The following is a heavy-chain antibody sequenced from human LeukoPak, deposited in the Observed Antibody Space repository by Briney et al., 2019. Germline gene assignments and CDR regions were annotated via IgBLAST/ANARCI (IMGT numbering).Heavy chain of an antibody. V-gene: IGHV5-51*01. Sequence: GESLKISCKGSGCSFTSYWIGWLRQMPGKGLEWMGFIYPGDSDTRYSPSFQGQVTISADKSISTAYLQWSSLRASDTAMYYCARQVSSGWYYFDYWGQGTLVTVSS. J-gene: IGHJ4*02. CDR1: GCSFTSYW. CDR2: IYPGDSDT. CDR3: ARQVSSGWYYFDY. D-gene: IGHD6-19*01.